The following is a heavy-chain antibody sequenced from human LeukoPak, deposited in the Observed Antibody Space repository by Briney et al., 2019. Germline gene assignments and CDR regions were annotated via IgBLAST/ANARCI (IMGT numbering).Heavy chain of an antibody. CDR1: GYSFTSYW. Sequence: GESLKISCKGSGYSFTSYWIGWVRQMPGKGLEWMGIIYPGDSDTRYSTSFQGQATISADKSISPAYLQCRSPKASTIVTTFCARRVRSTWPPDNWGQGTLVTLSS. V-gene: IGHV5-51*01. CDR3: ARRVRSTWPPDN. CDR2: IYPGDSDT. D-gene: IGHD3-22*01. J-gene: IGHJ4*02.